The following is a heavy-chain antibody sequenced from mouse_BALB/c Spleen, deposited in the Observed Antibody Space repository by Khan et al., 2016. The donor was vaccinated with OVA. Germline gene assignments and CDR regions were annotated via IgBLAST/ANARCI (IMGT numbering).Heavy chain of an antibody. Sequence: QVQLKQSGAELVRPGTSVKMSCKAAGYTFTNYWIGWVKQRPGHGLEWIGDIYPGGGYTNYNEKFKGKATLTADTSSSTAYMQVSSLTSEDSAIYYDARRGAARATWDYFDYWGQGTTLTVSS. J-gene: IGHJ2*01. CDR3: ARRGAARATWDYFDY. CDR1: GYTFTNYW. D-gene: IGHD3-1*01. CDR2: IYPGGGYT. V-gene: IGHV1-63*02.